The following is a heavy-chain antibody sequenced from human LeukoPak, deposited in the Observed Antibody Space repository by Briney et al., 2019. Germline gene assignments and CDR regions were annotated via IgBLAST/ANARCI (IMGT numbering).Heavy chain of an antibody. Sequence: PGGSLRLSCAASGFTFSSYAMSWVRQAPGKGLEWVSAISGSGGSTYYADSVKGRFTISRDNSKNTLYLQMNSLRAEDTAVYYCAKDPVKRYCSSTSCYMKDFDYWGQGTLVTVSS. CDR1: GFTFSSYA. V-gene: IGHV3-23*01. D-gene: IGHD2-2*02. CDR3: AKDPVKRYCSSTSCYMKDFDY. CDR2: ISGSGGST. J-gene: IGHJ4*02.